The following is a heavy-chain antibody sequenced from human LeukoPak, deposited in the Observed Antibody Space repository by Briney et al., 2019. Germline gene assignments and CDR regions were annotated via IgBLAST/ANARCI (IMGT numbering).Heavy chain of an antibody. CDR2: IYYTGST. D-gene: IGHD7-27*01. V-gene: IGHV4-59*02. CDR1: GGSVSDYY. CDR3: ASRKLGNDY. J-gene: IGHJ4*02. Sequence: SQTLSLTCTVSGGSVSDYYWSWIRQSPGKGLEWIGYIYYTGSTSYNPSLRSRVTMSADTSKNQFSLKLSSVTAADTAVYYCASRKLGNDYWGQGTLVTVSS.